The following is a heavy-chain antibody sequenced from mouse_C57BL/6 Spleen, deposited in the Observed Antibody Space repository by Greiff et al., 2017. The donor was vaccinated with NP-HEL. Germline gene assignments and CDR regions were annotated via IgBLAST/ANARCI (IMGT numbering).Heavy chain of an antibody. CDR1: GYTFTDYN. CDR3: ASDYSNLYYAMDY. CDR2: INPNNGGT. J-gene: IGHJ4*01. D-gene: IGHD2-5*01. V-gene: IGHV1-22*01. Sequence: EVQLQQSGPELVKPGASVKMSCKASGYTFTDYNMHWVKQSHGKSLEWIGYINPNNGGTSYNQKFKGKATLTVNKSSSTAYMELRSLTSEDSAVYYWASDYSNLYYAMDYWGQGTSVTVSS.